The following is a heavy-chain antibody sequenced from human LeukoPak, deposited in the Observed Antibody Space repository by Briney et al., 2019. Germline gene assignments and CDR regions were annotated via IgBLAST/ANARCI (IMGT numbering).Heavy chain of an antibody. V-gene: IGHV4-4*02. J-gene: IGHJ4*02. CDR2: IHHSGST. CDR1: GGSISSSNW. D-gene: IGHD2-15*01. CDR3: ARDPGFDASYCSGGSCYGHFDY. Sequence: PSGTLSLTCAVSGGSISSSNWWSWVRQSPGKGLEWIGEIHHSGSTNYKSSLKSRVTISIDKSKNQFSLNLSSVTAADTAVYYCARDPGFDASYCSGGSCYGHFDYWGQGTLVTVSS.